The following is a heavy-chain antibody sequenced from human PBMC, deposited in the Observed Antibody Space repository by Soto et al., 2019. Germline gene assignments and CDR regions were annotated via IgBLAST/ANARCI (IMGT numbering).Heavy chain of an antibody. J-gene: IGHJ4*02. CDR3: ARGFPTVVTVDY. CDR2: TYYSGST. V-gene: IGHV4-39*01. CDR1: DGSISSYY. Sequence: LETLPLICTVSDGSISSYYWGRILQHQGKGLEWIGSTYYSGSTYYNPSLKSRVTISVDTSKNQFSLKLSSVTAADTAVYYCARGFPTVVTVDYWGQGTLVTVSS. D-gene: IGHD4-17*01.